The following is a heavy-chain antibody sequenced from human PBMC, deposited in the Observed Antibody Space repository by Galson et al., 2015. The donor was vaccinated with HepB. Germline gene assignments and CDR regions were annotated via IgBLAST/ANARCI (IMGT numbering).Heavy chain of an antibody. CDR2: ISAYNRKT. V-gene: IGHV1-18*01. J-gene: IGHJ5*02. D-gene: IGHD2-15*01. Sequence: SVKVSCKASGYTFSSYSITWVRQGPGQGLEWMGWISAYNRKTNYAQKIQGRVTMTTDRFTGTAYMELRSLRSDDTAVYYCARGAIVMEVAATQNNWFDPWRQGTLVTVSS. CDR3: ARGAIVMEVAATQNNWFDP. CDR1: GYTFSSYS.